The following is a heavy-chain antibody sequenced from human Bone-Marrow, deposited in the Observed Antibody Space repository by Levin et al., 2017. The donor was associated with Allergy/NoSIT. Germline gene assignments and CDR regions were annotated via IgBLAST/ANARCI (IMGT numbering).Heavy chain of an antibody. D-gene: IGHD2-15*01. Sequence: AGGSLRLSCEASGFTFSSYAMSWVRQAPGKGLEWVSSISASGGSTYYADSVKGRFTISRDNSQNTLYLQMNSLRAEDTAVYYCAKRPGRSDYWGQGTLVTVSS. CDR3: AKRPGRSDY. CDR2: ISASGGST. J-gene: IGHJ4*02. CDR1: GFTFSSYA. V-gene: IGHV3-23*01.